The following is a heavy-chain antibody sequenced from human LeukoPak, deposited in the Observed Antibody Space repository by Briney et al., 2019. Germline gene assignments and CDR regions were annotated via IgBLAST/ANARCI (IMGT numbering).Heavy chain of an antibody. Sequence: SETLSLTCTVSGYSISSGYYWGWIRQPPGKGLEWIGSIYHSGSTNYNPSLKSRVTISVDKSKNQFSLKLSSVTAADTAVYYCARVGGYCSSTSCYELFDYWGQGTLVTVSS. CDR3: ARVGGYCSSTSCYELFDY. CDR1: GYSISSGYY. D-gene: IGHD2-2*01. V-gene: IGHV4-38-2*02. J-gene: IGHJ4*02. CDR2: IYHSGST.